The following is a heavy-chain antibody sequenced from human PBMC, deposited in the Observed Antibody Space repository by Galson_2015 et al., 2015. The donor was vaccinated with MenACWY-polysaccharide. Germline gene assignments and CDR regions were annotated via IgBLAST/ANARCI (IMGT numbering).Heavy chain of an antibody. Sequence: SLRLSCAASGFTFSSHWMHWVRHAPGQELVWVSRINSDGRSTTHADSVKGRFTISRDNAKNTLFLQMNSLRAEDTAIYYCARSKFSSGYFVRAFDIWGQGTMVTVSS. J-gene: IGHJ3*02. V-gene: IGHV3-74*01. D-gene: IGHD3-22*01. CDR3: ARSKFSSGYFVRAFDI. CDR2: INSDGRST. CDR1: GFTFSSHW.